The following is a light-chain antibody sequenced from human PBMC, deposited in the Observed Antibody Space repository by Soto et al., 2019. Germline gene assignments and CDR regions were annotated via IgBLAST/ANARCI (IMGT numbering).Light chain of an antibody. V-gene: IGLV2-14*01. CDR3: SSYTSSSTPYV. CDR1: GSDIGGYDY. J-gene: IGLJ1*01. CDR2: EVS. Sequence: QSALTQPASVSGSPGQSITIACTGSGSDIGGYDYVSWYQQHPGRAPKLVIYEVSNRPSGVSNRFSGSKSGNTASLTISGLQAEDEADYYCSSYTSSSTPYVFGTGTQLTVL.